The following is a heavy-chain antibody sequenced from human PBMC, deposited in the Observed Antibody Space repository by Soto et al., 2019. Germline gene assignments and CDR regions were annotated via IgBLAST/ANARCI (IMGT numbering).Heavy chain of an antibody. D-gene: IGHD3-16*02. CDR1: GGTFSSYA. CDR3: FYVWGSYRYTHYYYYGMDV. V-gene: IGHV1-69*06. Sequence: VQLVQSGAEVKKPGSSVKVSCKASGGTFSSYAISWVRQAPGQGLEWMGGIIPIFGTANYAQKFQGRVTITADKSTSTAYMELSSLRSEDTAVYYCFYVWGSYRYTHYYYYGMDVWGQGTTVTVSS. CDR2: IIPIFGTA. J-gene: IGHJ6*02.